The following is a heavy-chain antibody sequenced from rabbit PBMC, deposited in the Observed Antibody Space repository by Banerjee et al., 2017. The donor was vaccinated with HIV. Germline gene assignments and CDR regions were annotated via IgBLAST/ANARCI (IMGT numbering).Heavy chain of an antibody. Sequence: QSLEESGGGLVQPEGSLTLTCTTSGFSFSNKAVMCWVRQAPGKGLQWIACINAVTGKAVYATWAKGRFTFSKTSSTTVTLQMTSLTAADTATYFCARDTGTSFSSYGMDLGGP. CDR3: ARDTGTSFSSYGMDL. J-gene: IGHJ6*01. CDR1: GFSFSNKAV. CDR2: INAVTGKA. V-gene: IGHV1S40*01. D-gene: IGHD7-1*01.